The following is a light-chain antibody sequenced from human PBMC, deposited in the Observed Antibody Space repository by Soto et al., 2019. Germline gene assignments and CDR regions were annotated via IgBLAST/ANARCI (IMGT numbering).Light chain of an antibody. CDR3: HQYNIYSPPVT. CDR1: QSISSW. Sequence: DIQMTQSPSTLSASVGDRVTITCRASQSISSWLAWYQQKPGKAPKLLIYKASSLESGVPSRLSGSGSGTEFTLTISSLQPDDFATYYCHQYNIYSPPVTLAQGTKVDIK. CDR2: KAS. V-gene: IGKV1-5*03. J-gene: IGKJ1*01.